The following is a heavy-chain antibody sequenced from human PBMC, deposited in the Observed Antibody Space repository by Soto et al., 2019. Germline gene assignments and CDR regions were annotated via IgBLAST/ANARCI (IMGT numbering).Heavy chain of an antibody. CDR3: MRSAWGAH. D-gene: IGHD1-26*01. V-gene: IGHV4-59*11. CDR2: IHHTGST. Sequence: QVQLQESGPGLVKPSETLSLTCTVSGASMTSHYWSWVRQPPGKGLEWIGYIHHTGSTSYNPSLQSRVTISVDRSNNQFSLELRSVTAADTAVYYCMRSAWGAHWGQGTLVTVSS. J-gene: IGHJ4*02. CDR1: GASMTSHY.